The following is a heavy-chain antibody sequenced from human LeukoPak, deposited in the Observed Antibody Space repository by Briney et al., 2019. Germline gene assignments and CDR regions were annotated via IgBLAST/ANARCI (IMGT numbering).Heavy chain of an antibody. CDR1: GFTFSSYW. V-gene: IGHV3-74*01. J-gene: IGHJ6*02. D-gene: IGHD2/OR15-2a*01. CDR3: APHFSVIVPSAQYGMDF. CDR2: INSDGRNI. Sequence: PGGSLRLSCAASGFTFSSYWVHWVRQAPGKGLVWVSRINSDGRNINYADSVKGRFTISRDNAKNMLYLQMNSLRAEDTAVYYCAPHFSVIVPSAQYGMDFWGQGTTVTVSS.